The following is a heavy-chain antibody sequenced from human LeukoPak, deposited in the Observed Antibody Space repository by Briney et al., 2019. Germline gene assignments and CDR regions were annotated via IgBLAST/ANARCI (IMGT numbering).Heavy chain of an antibody. V-gene: IGHV4-59*01. CDR3: ARAYGGLYYYYYYMDV. CDR2: IYYSGST. J-gene: IGHJ6*03. D-gene: IGHD4-23*01. CDR1: GGSISSYY. Sequence: SETLSLTCTVSGGSISSYYWSWIRQPPGKGLEWIGYIYYSGSTNYNPSLKSRVTISVDTSKNQFSLKLSSVTAADTAVYYRARAYGGLYYYYYYMDVWGKGTTVTISS.